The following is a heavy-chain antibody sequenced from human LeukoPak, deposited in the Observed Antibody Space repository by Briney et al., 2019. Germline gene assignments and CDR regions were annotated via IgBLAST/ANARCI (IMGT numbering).Heavy chain of an antibody. CDR3: AELGITMIGGV. Sequence: GGSLRLSCAASGFTFSSYEMNWVRQAPGKGLEWVSYISSSGSTIYYADSVKGRFTISKDNAKNSLYLQMNSLRAEDTAVYYCAELGITMIGGVWGKGTTVTISS. D-gene: IGHD3-10*02. J-gene: IGHJ6*04. CDR2: ISSSGSTI. V-gene: IGHV3-48*03. CDR1: GFTFSSYE.